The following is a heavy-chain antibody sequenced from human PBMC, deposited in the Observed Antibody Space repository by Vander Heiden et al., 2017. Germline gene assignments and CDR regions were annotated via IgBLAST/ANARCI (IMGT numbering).Heavy chain of an antibody. V-gene: IGHV3-74*01. CDR1: GFTFSGDW. CDR3: VIGRYACGSSCYGALDI. D-gene: IGHD2-15*01. J-gene: IGHJ6*02. Sequence: EVQLVESGGELVQPGGSLRLSCAASGFTFSGDWMHWVRQVPGKGLEWVSRLNPSRTTRYVADSMSSRFTISRDNAKNTLYLQMNSLRIEDMCVYHCVIGRYACGSSCYGALDIWGRGTMVTVSS. CDR2: LNPSRTTR.